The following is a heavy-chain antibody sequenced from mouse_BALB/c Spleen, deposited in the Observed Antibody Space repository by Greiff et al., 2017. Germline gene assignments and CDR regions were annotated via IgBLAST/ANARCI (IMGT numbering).Heavy chain of an antibody. D-gene: IGHD6-1*01. CDR3: ASRGLPDY. Sequence: EVKLLESGGGLVKPGGSLKLSCAASGFTFSSYAMSWVRQSPEKRLEWVAEISSGGSYTYYPDTVTGRFTISRDNTKNTLYLEMSSLRSEDTAMYYCASRGLPDYWGQGTSVTVSS. CDR2: ISSGGSYT. V-gene: IGHV5-9-4*01. CDR1: GFTFSSYA. J-gene: IGHJ4*01.